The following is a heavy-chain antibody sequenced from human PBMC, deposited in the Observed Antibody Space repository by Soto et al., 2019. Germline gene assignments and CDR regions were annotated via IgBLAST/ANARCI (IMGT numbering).Heavy chain of an antibody. CDR1: GGSITTGVYY. J-gene: IGHJ4*02. Sequence: PSETLSLTCTVSGGSITTGVYYWSWIRHLPGKGLEWIGHRYYSESTYYNPSLKSRVSISLDTSKNQFSLKLSFVTAAETAMYYCARTQCSGGSCYSWSLDYWGQGTTVTVYS. V-gene: IGHV4-31*03. CDR3: ARTQCSGGSCYSWSLDY. D-gene: IGHD2-15*01. CDR2: RYYSEST.